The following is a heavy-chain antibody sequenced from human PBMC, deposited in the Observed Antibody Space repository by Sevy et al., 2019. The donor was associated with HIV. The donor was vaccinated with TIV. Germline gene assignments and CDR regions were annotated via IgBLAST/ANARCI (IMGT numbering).Heavy chain of an antibody. D-gene: IGHD3-10*01. Sequence: GGSLRLSCAASGFTFSSYSMNWVRQAPGKGLEWVSYISSSSTIYYADTVKGRFTISRDNAKNSLYLQMNSLRDEDTAVYYCARAHYYGSGSSAQFDYWGQGTLVTVSS. CDR2: ISSSSTI. CDR3: ARAHYYGSGSSAQFDY. CDR1: GFTFSSYS. J-gene: IGHJ4*02. V-gene: IGHV3-48*02.